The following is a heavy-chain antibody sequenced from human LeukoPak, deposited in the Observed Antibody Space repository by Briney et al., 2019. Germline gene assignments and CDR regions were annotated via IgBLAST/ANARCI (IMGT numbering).Heavy chain of an antibody. V-gene: IGHV4-59*12. CDR1: GGSISSYY. Sequence: SETLSLTCTVSGGSISSYYWSWIRQPPGKGLEWIGYIYYSGSTNYNPSLKSRVTISVDTSKNQFSLKLSSVTAADTAVYYCARRVGASSRGGLNWFDPWGQGTLVTVSS. J-gene: IGHJ5*02. CDR2: IYYSGST. D-gene: IGHD1-26*01. CDR3: ARRVGASSRGGLNWFDP.